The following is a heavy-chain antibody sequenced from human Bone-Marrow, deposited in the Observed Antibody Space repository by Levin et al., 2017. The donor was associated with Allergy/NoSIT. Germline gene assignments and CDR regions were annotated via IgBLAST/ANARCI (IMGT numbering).Heavy chain of an antibody. CDR3: ARDDDFDY. J-gene: IGHJ4*02. V-gene: IGHV3-7*01. CDR2: IKQDGNEK. CDR1: GFTFNSYW. Sequence: GESLKISCAASGFTFNSYWMSLVRQAPGKWLEWVANIKQDGNEKYYVESVKGRFTISRDNAKNSLYLQMDSLRVEDTAIYYCARDDDFDYWGQGTLVTVSS.